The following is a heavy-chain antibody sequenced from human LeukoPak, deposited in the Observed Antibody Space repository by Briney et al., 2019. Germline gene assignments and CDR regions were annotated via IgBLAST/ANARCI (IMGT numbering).Heavy chain of an antibody. CDR3: ARVRYYYGSGSYLYWFDP. CDR1: GFTFSRYW. J-gene: IGHJ5*02. V-gene: IGHV3-7*01. D-gene: IGHD3-10*01. Sequence: GGSLRLSCAASGFTFSRYWMSWVRQAPGKGLEWVANIKQDGSEKCYVDSVKGRFTISRDNAKNSLYLQMNSLRAEDTAVYYCARVRYYYGSGSYLYWFDPWGQGTLVTVSS. CDR2: IKQDGSEK.